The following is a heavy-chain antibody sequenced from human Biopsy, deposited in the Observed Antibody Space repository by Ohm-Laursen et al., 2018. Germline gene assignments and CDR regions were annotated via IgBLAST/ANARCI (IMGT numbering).Heavy chain of an antibody. CDR3: ARGGVDTAMVEN. CDR2: INPNSGGT. D-gene: IGHD5-18*01. CDR1: GYTFTDYF. V-gene: IGHV1-2*02. Sequence: ASVKVSCKASGYTFTDYFLHWVRQAPGQGLEWMGWINPNSGGTNYAQKFQGRVTMTRDTSISTAYMELSRLRSDDTAVYYCARGGVDTAMVENWGQGTLVTVSS. J-gene: IGHJ4*02.